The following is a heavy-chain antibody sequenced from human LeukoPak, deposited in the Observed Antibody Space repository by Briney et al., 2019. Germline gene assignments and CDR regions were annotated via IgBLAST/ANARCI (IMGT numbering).Heavy chain of an antibody. CDR3: ARDGGYYDSSGYYI. J-gene: IGHJ4*02. Sequence: PGGSLRLSCAASGFTVSSNYMSWVRQAPGKGLEWVSVIYSGGSTYYADSVKGRFTISRDNSKNTLYLQMNSLRAEDTAVYHCARDGGYYDSSGYYIWGQGTLVTVSS. CDR2: IYSGGST. CDR1: GFTVSSNY. D-gene: IGHD3-22*01. V-gene: IGHV3-66*02.